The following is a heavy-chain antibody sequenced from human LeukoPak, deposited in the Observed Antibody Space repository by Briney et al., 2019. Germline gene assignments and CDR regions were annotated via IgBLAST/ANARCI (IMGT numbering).Heavy chain of an antibody. V-gene: IGHV1-69*05. D-gene: IGHD2-2*01. Sequence: GASVKVSCKASGGTFSSCAISWVRQAPGQGLEWMGGIIPIFGTANYAQKFQGRVTITTDESTSTAYMELSSLRSEDTAVYYCAREVVVVPAAMGGYYFDYWGQGTLVTVSS. J-gene: IGHJ4*02. CDR2: IIPIFGTA. CDR1: GGTFSSCA. CDR3: AREVVVVPAAMGGYYFDY.